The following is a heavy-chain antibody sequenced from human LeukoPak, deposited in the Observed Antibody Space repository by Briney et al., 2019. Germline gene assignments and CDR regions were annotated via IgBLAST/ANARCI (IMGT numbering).Heavy chain of an antibody. J-gene: IGHJ4*02. CDR1: GGSISSSSYY. CDR2: IYYSGST. D-gene: IGHD3-22*01. V-gene: IGHV4-39*01. Sequence: PSETLSLTCTVSGGSISSSSYYWGWIRQPPGKGLEWIGCIYYSGSTYYNPSLKSRVTISVDTSKNQFSLKLSSVTAADTAVYYCRGYREITMIVVGGYYFDYWGQGTLVTVSS. CDR3: RGYREITMIVVGGYYFDY.